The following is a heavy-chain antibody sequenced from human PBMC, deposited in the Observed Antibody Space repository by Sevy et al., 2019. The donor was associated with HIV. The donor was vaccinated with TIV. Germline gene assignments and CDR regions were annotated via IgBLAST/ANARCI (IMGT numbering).Heavy chain of an antibody. CDR3: AKERRHMVTIEAGAFDY. V-gene: IGHV3-9*01. Sequence: GGSLRLSCVASGFTFDDYAMHWVRQVPGKGLEWVSGISWNSGILGYADSVRGRFSISRDDAKNSLYLQMNSLRPEDAALYYGAKERRHMVTIEAGAFDYWGLGTLVTVSS. J-gene: IGHJ4*02. CDR1: GFTFDDYA. D-gene: IGHD5-18*01. CDR2: ISWNSGIL.